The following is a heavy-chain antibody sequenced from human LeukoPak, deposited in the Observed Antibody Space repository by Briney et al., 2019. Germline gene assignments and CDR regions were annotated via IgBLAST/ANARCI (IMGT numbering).Heavy chain of an antibody. Sequence: GESLKISCKGSGYSFPNYWIGWVRQMPGKGLEWMGIIYPGDSHTRYSPSFQDQVTISADKSISTAYLQWSSLKASDTAMYYCARHIYPYGSGTQDLGYWGQGTLVTVSS. CDR2: IYPGDSHT. CDR3: ARHIYPYGSGTQDLGY. J-gene: IGHJ4*02. D-gene: IGHD3-10*01. V-gene: IGHV5-51*01. CDR1: GYSFPNYW.